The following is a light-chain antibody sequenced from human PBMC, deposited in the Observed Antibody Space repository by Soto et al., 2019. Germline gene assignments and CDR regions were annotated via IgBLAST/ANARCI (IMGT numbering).Light chain of an antibody. J-gene: IGLJ2*01. CDR3: QTWGTGIVV. CDR1: SGHSSHA. CDR2: FNSDGSH. V-gene: IGLV4-69*01. Sequence: QLVLTQSPSASASLGASVKLTCTLSSGHSSHAIAWHQQQPEKGPRYLMKFNSDGSHSKGDGIPDRFSGSSSGTEHYLTLSSLQSEDEADYYCQTWGTGIVVFGGGTKLTVL.